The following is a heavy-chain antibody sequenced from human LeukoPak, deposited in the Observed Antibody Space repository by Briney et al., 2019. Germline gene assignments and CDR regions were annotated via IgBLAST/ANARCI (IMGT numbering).Heavy chain of an antibody. CDR2: IYYSGST. D-gene: IGHD6-13*01. CDR1: GGSISSSGFY. Sequence: SETLSPTCTVSGGSISSSGFYWSWIRQPPGKGLEWIGYIYYSGSTKYNPSLRSRVTISADTSKNQFSLKLSSVTAADTAVYYCARHLRGEQQLSGFDYWGQGTPVTVSS. J-gene: IGHJ4*02. CDR3: ARHLRGEQQLSGFDY. V-gene: IGHV4-61*05.